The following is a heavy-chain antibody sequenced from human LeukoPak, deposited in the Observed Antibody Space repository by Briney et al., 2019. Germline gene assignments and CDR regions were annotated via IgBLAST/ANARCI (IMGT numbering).Heavy chain of an antibody. CDR2: IYRGGST. D-gene: IGHD3-3*01. V-gene: IGHV3-53*01. J-gene: IGHJ6*02. Sequence: GGSLRLSCAASGFTVSNNYISWVRQAPGKGLEWVSVIYRGGSTYYADSVKGRFTISRDNSKNTVYLQMNSLRAEDTAVYYCASPMSLITMCPRTAGCGMDVWGQGTTATVSS. CDR3: ASPMSLITMCPRTAGCGMDV. CDR1: GFTVSNNY.